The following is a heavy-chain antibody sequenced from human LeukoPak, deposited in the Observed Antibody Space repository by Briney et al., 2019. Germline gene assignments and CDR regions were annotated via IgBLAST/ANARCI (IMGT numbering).Heavy chain of an antibody. CDR2: IYYSGST. CDR3: ARCYYYDNSDSWYY. Sequence: KSSQTLSLTCTLSAGSITSYYCSWIRQPPGKGLEWIGYIYYSGSTNYNPSLKSRVTISVDTSKSQFSLNLSSVTVADTAVYYCARCYYYDNSDSWYYWGQGALVTVSS. V-gene: IGHV4-59*01. D-gene: IGHD3-22*01. J-gene: IGHJ4*02. CDR1: AGSITSYY.